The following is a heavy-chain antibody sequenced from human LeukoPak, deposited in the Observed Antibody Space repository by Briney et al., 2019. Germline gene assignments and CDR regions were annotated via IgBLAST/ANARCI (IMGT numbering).Heavy chain of an antibody. Sequence: GGSLRLSCAASRFTFSSYSMNWVRQAPGKGLEWVSSISSSSSYIYYADSVKGRFTISRDNAKNSLYLQMNSLRAEDTAVYYCARDVLGSGWYNPYYFDYWGQGTLVTVSS. CDR3: ARDVLGSGWYNPYYFDY. J-gene: IGHJ4*02. CDR1: RFTFSSYS. D-gene: IGHD6-19*01. CDR2: ISSSSSYI. V-gene: IGHV3-21*01.